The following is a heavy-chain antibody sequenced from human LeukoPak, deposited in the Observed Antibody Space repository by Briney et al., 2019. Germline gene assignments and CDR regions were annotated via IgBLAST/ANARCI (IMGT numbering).Heavy chain of an antibody. Sequence: SVKVSCKASGGTFSSYAISWVRQAPGQGLEWMGGIIPIFGTANYAQKFQGRVTIIADESTSTAYMELNSLRAEDTAVYYCARDRGEDYYDSSGEPLDAFDIWGQGTMVTVSS. CDR1: GGTFSSYA. J-gene: IGHJ3*02. D-gene: IGHD3-22*01. V-gene: IGHV1-69*13. CDR2: IIPIFGTA. CDR3: ARDRGEDYYDSSGEPLDAFDI.